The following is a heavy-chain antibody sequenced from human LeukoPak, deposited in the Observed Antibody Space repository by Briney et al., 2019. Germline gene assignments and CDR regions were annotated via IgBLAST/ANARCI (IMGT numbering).Heavy chain of an antibody. D-gene: IGHD3-16*01. CDR2: TYYRSKWFN. J-gene: IGHJ4*02. CDR1: GDSVSSDSAA. CDR3: ARSWGGAAPFDY. V-gene: IGHV6-1*01. Sequence: SQTLSLTCAISGDSVSSDSAAWNWIRQSSSRGLEWLGRTYYRSKWFNTYAVSVKSRITINPDTAKNQFSLQLNSVSPEDTAVYYCARSWGGAAPFDYWGQGTQVTVSS.